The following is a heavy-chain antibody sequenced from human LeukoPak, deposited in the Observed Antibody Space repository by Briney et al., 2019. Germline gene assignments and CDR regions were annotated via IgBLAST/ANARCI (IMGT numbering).Heavy chain of an antibody. CDR2: IGTAGDT. D-gene: IGHD3-10*01. Sequence: PGGSLRLSCAASGFTFSSYDMPWVRQATGKGLEWVSAIGTAGDTYYPGSVRGRFTISRENAKNSLYLQMNSLRAGDTAVYYCARGNPPRGDPHLIDYWGQGTLVTVSS. CDR3: ARGNPPRGDPHLIDY. V-gene: IGHV3-13*01. J-gene: IGHJ4*02. CDR1: GFTFSSYD.